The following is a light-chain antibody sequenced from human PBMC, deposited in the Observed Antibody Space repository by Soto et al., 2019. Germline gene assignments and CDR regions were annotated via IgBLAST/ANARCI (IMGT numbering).Light chain of an antibody. CDR3: QQYYSYSWT. J-gene: IGKJ1*01. Sequence: AIRMTQSPSSFSASTGDRVTITCRASQGISSYLAWYQQKPGKAPKLLIYAASTLQSGVPSSFIGSGSVTDFTLTISCLQSEDFATYYCQQYYSYSWTFGQGTKVEIK. V-gene: IGKV1-8*01. CDR2: AAS. CDR1: QGISSY.